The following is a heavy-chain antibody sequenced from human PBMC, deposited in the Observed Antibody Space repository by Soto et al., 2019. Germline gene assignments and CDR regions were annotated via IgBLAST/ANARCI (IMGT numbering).Heavy chain of an antibody. V-gene: IGHV3-48*02. D-gene: IGHD2-21*02. CDR1: GFTFSSYS. CDR3: ARDLIHIFFELVTAYYYHGMDV. Sequence: GGSLRLSCAASGFTFSSYSMNWVRQAPGKGLEWVSYISSSSSTIYYADSVKGRFTISRDNAKNSLYLQMNSLRDEDTAVYYCARDLIHIFFELVTAYYYHGMDVWGQGTTVTVSS. CDR2: ISSSSSTI. J-gene: IGHJ6*02.